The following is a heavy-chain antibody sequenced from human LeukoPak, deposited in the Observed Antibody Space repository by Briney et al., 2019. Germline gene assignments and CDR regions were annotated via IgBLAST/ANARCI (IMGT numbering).Heavy chain of an antibody. CDR2: VHLDGRT. CDR3: AREGGFYRPLDY. D-gene: IGHD3-3*01. J-gene: IGHJ4*02. V-gene: IGHV4-4*02. Sequence: SETLSLTCDVSGGSVTSTNWWTWVRQPPGKGLEWIGEVHLDGRTDYNPSLKSRLIMSADLPENHISLKLTSVTAADTAVYYCAREGGFYRPLDYSGQGTLVTVSS. CDR1: GGSVTSTNW.